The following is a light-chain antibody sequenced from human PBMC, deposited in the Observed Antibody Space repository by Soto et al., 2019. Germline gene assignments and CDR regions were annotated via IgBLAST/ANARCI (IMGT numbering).Light chain of an antibody. CDR2: LGS. V-gene: IGKV2-28*01. CDR1: QSLLHSNGYNY. CDR3: MQDLQSPYT. Sequence: DIVMTQSPLSLPVTPGEPASISCRSSQSLLHSNGYNYLDWYLQKPGQSPQLLISLGSNRASGVPARFSGSGSATDFTLNIARVEAEDFGVYYCMQDLQSPYTFGQGTKLEI. J-gene: IGKJ2*01.